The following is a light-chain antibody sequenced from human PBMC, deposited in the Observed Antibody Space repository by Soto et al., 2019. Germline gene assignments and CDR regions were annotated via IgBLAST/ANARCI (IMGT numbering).Light chain of an antibody. CDR3: QQHDILPIT. Sequence: EIVMTQSPATLSVSPGQRATLSCRASQSVSTNLAWYQRKPGLAPRLLIYDASSRATGIPDRFSGAGSGTDFTLTISRLEPEDFALYYCQQHDILPITFGQGTRLEI. V-gene: IGKV3D-20*01. CDR2: DAS. J-gene: IGKJ5*01. CDR1: QSVSTN.